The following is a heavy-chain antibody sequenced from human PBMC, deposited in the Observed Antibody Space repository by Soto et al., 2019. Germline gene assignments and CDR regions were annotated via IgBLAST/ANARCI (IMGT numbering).Heavy chain of an antibody. J-gene: IGHJ5*02. CDR1: GYTFTSYA. D-gene: IGHD3-9*01. Sequence: ASVKVSCKASGYTFTSYAMHWVRQAPGQRLEWMGWINAGNGNTKYSQKFQGRVTITRDTSASTAYMELSSLRSEDTAVYYCARGKELRYFDWFPWGWFDPWGQGTLVTVSS. V-gene: IGHV1-3*01. CDR2: INAGNGNT. CDR3: ARGKELRYFDWFPWGWFDP.